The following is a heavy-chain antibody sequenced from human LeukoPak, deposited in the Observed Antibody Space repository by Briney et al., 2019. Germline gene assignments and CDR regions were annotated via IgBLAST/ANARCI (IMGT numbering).Heavy chain of an antibody. J-gene: IGHJ4*02. CDR2: INHSGST. Sequence: SSETLSLTCAVYGGSFSGYYWSWIRQPPGKGLEWIGEINHSGSTNYNPSLKSRVTISVDTSKNQFSLKLSSVTAADTAVYYCARRPGAFNVWGSQTQYYFDYWGQGTLVTVSS. V-gene: IGHV4-34*01. CDR3: ARRPGAFNVWGSQTQYYFDY. D-gene: IGHD3-16*01. CDR1: GGSFSGYY.